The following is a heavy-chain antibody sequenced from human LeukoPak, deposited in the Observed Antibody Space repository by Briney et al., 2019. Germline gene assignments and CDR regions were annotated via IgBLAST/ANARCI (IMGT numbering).Heavy chain of an antibody. CDR2: INPSGGST. V-gene: IGHV1-46*01. Sequence: ASVKVSCKASGYTFTSYYMHWVRQAPGQGLEWMGIINPSGGSTSYAQKFQGRVTMTRDTSTSTVYMELSSLRSDDTAVYYCARELELPGWFDPWGQGTLVTVSS. CDR3: ARELELPGWFDP. J-gene: IGHJ5*02. CDR1: GYTFTSYY. D-gene: IGHD1-7*01.